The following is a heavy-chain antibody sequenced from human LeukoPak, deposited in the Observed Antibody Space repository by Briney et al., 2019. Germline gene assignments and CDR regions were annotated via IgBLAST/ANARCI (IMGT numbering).Heavy chain of an antibody. V-gene: IGHV4-30-4*01. J-gene: IGHJ4*02. CDR3: ARIPTVTSLTPRRRFDC. CDR2: ISYSGTT. CDR1: GGSISSDYH. Sequence: SETLSLTCTVSGGSISSDYHWSWIRQPPGKGLEWIGYISYSGTTYYNPSLKSRLTISIDTSKDQFSLQLSSVTAADTAVYYCARIPTVTSLTPRRRFDCWGQGAQVTVSS. D-gene: IGHD4-17*01.